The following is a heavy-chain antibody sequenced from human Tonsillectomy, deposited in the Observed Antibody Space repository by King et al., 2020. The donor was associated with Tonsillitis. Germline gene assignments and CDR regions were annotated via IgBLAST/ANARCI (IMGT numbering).Heavy chain of an antibody. V-gene: IGHV5-51*03. CDR1: EYSFSTYW. CDR2: IYAGDSDT. J-gene: IGHJ3*01. CDR3: ARGTYCGADCYSGDAFDL. Sequence: EVQLVESGAEVKKPGESLKISCEGSEYSFSTYWIGWVRQKPGKGLEWMGIIYAGDSDTRYSPSFQGQVTISADKSINTAYLQWSSLKASDTAMYYCARGTYCGADCYSGDAFDLWDQGTKVTVSS. D-gene: IGHD2-21*02.